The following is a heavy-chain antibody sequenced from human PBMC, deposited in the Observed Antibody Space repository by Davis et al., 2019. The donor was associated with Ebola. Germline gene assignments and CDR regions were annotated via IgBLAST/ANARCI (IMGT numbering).Heavy chain of an antibody. V-gene: IGHV5-51*01. J-gene: IGHJ3*01. D-gene: IGHD1-20*01. CDR3: ASLRRTITGMDDGFDL. Sequence: GGSLRLSCKGSGYSFTSYWIAWVRQIPGKGLEWMGLIYTGDSDTRYSPSFRGQVTISADKSTRTAYLQWGSLKASDTAMYYCASLRRTITGMDDGFDLWGQGTMVTVSS. CDR1: GYSFTSYW. CDR2: IYTGDSDT.